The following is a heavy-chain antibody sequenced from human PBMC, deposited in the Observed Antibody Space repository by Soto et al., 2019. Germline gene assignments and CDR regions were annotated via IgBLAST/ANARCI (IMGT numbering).Heavy chain of an antibody. V-gene: IGHV4-61*01. D-gene: IGHD6-13*01. CDR2: IFDAATA. CDR1: GESVGRGTNY. Sequence: QVQLQESGPGLMKPSGTLSLICSVSGESVGRGTNYWSWVRQAPGRGLEWIGYIFDAATAIYNPSFEGRVSISLDAAKNQVSLKLTSVTAEDTAIYYCARDRRGRADGFIYYYGMEVWGQGTSVTVSS. J-gene: IGHJ6*02. CDR3: ARDRRGRADGFIYYYGMEV.